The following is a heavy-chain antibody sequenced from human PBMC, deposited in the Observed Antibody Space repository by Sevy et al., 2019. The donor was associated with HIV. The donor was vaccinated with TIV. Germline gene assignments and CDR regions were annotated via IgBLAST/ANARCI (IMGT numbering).Heavy chain of an antibody. CDR1: GFTFGDYA. Sequence: GGSLRLSCTGSGFTFGDYAVSWVRQAPGKGLEWVGLIRSKIFGGTTEFAASVKGRFKISRDDSKSIAYLEMNSLKSEDTAVYYCTRDQWQQVVRPHCDYWGQGTLVTVSS. J-gene: IGHJ4*02. V-gene: IGHV3-49*04. CDR3: TRDQWQQVVRPHCDY. D-gene: IGHD6-13*01. CDR2: IRSKIFGGTT.